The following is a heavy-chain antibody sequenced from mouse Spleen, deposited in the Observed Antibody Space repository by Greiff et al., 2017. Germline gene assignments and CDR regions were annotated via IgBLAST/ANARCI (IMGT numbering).Heavy chain of an antibody. CDR2: ISSGGSYT. Sequence: EVQRVESGGGLVKPGGSLKLSCAASGFTFSSYAMSWVRQTPEKRLEWVATISSGGSYTYYPDSVKGRFTISRDNAKNTLYLQMSSLRSEDTAMYYCARQSMITTNYAMDYWGQGTSVTVSS. CDR3: ARQSMITTNYAMDY. J-gene: IGHJ4*01. D-gene: IGHD2-4*01. CDR1: GFTFSSYA. V-gene: IGHV5-9-3*01.